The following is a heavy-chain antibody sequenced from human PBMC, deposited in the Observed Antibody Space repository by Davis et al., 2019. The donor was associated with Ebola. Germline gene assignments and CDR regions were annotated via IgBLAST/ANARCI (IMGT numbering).Heavy chain of an antibody. Sequence: GESLKISCAASGFTFSGYYMSWIRQAPGKGLEWVSYISSSSSYTNYADSVKGRFTISRDNAKNSLYLQMNSLRAEDTAVYYCARDLGFNWFDPWGQGTLVTVSS. CDR1: GFTFSGYY. CDR3: ARDLGFNWFDP. V-gene: IGHV3-11*06. J-gene: IGHJ5*02. CDR2: ISSSSSYT.